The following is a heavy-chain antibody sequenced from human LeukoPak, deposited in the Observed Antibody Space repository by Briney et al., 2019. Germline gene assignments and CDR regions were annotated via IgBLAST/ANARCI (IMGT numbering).Heavy chain of an antibody. Sequence: SETLSLTCAVYGVSFSGYYWSWLRQPPGKGLEWIGGINHCGSTNYIPSLKSRVTISVDTSKNQFSLKLSSVTAADTAVYYCARGRGTPLYCSGGSCPMRYFDLWGRGTLVTVSS. CDR2: INHCGST. D-gene: IGHD2-15*01. CDR1: GVSFSGYY. J-gene: IGHJ2*01. V-gene: IGHV4-34*01. CDR3: ARGRGTPLYCSGGSCPMRYFDL.